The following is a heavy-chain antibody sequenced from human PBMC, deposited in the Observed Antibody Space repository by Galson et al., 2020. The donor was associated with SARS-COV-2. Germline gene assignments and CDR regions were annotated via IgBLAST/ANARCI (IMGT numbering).Heavy chain of an antibody. V-gene: IGHV3-23*01. Sequence: GGSLRLSCAASGFTFSSYAMSWVRQAPGKGLEWVSAISGSGGSTYYADSVKGRFTLSRDNSKNTLYLQMNSLRAEDTAVYYCAKDVAAFSWELLSAGPESIFDYWGQGTLVTVSS. D-gene: IGHD1-26*01. CDR2: ISGSGGST. CDR1: GFTFSSYA. J-gene: IGHJ4*02. CDR3: AKDVAAFSWELLSAGPESIFDY.